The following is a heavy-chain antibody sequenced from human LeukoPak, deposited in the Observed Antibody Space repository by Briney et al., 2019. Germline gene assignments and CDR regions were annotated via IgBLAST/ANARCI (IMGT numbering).Heavy chain of an antibody. D-gene: IGHD4-17*01. V-gene: IGHV4-39*07. Sequence: SETLSLTCTVSGDSISRYYWGWIRQPPGKGLEWIGSIYYSGSTYYNPSLKSRVTISVDTSKNQFSLKLSSVTAADTAVYYCARGAWSGYGDYGFDYWGQGTLVTVSS. CDR1: GDSISRYY. J-gene: IGHJ4*02. CDR3: ARGAWSGYGDYGFDY. CDR2: IYYSGST.